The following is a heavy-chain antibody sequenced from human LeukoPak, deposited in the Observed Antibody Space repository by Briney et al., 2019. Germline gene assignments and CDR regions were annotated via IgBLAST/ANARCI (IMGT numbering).Heavy chain of an antibody. V-gene: IGHV5-51*01. CDR1: GCSFTTYW. Sequence: GEALQISCKASGCSFTTYWIGGVRQMPGKGLEWMGIIYPGDSETKYSPSFQGQVTISADKSISTAYLQWSSLKASDTAMYYCALNYYGDWFDPWGQGTLVTVSS. D-gene: IGHD3-10*01. CDR3: ALNYYGDWFDP. J-gene: IGHJ5*02. CDR2: IYPGDSET.